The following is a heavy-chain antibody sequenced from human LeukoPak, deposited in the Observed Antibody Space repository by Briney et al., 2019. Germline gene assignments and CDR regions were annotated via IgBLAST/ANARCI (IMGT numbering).Heavy chain of an antibody. CDR3: AKGVRSPAAAGYMDV. Sequence: PGGSLRLSCAASGFHFSTHGMNWVRQAPGKGLEWVSGISPSGDITYYADSVKGRFTISRDNSKNTLYLQMNSLRAEDTAVYYCAKGVRSPAAAGYMDVWGKGTTVTISS. D-gene: IGHD3-3*01. CDR2: ISPSGDIT. J-gene: IGHJ6*03. V-gene: IGHV3-23*01. CDR1: GFHFSTHG.